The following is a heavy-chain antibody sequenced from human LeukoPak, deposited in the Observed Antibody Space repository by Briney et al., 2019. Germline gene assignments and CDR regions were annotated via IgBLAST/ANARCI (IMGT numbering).Heavy chain of an antibody. CDR1: GFTFSNAW. J-gene: IGHJ6*02. V-gene: IGHV3-15*01. D-gene: IGHD5-18*01. Sequence: GGSLRLSCAASGFTFSNAWMSWVRQAPGKGLEWVGRIKSKTDGGTTDYAAPVKGRFTISRDDSKNTLYLQMNSLKTEDTAVYYCTSRGCSYGYGLPDIPTYYYYGMDVWGQGTTVTVSS. CDR3: TSRGCSYGYGLPDIPTYYYYGMDV. CDR2: IKSKTDGGTT.